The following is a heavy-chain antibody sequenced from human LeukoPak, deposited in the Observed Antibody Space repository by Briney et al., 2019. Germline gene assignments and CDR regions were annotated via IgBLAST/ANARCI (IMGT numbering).Heavy chain of an antibody. CDR3: ARHGRNSGAPNY. CDR2: IFYSGST. CDR1: GGSITSYY. J-gene: IGHJ4*02. V-gene: IGHV4-59*08. D-gene: IGHD6-19*01. Sequence: SETLSLTCTVSGGSITSYYWSWIRQPPGKGLEWVGYIFYSGSTNYSPSLKSRVTISVDASKNQFSLNLTSVTAADTAMYYCARHGRNSGAPNYWGQGTLVTVSS.